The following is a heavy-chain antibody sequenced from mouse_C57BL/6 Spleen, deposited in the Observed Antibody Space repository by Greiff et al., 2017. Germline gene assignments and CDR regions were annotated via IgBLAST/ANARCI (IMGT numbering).Heavy chain of an antibody. D-gene: IGHD1-1*01. V-gene: IGHV1-82*01. Sequence: VQLQQSGPELVKPGASVKISCKASGYAFSSSWMNWVKQRPGKGLEWIGRIYPGDGDTNYNGKFKSKATLTVDKPSSTAYMQLSSLTSEDSAVYYCARRLITTGYAMDYWGQGTSVTVSS. CDR3: ARRLITTGYAMDY. CDR2: IYPGDGDT. J-gene: IGHJ4*01. CDR1: GYAFSSSW.